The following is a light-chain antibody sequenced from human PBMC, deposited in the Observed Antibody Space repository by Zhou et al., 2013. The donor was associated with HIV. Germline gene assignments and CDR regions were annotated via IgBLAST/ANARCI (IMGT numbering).Light chain of an antibody. CDR1: QSVNTN. V-gene: IGKV3-15*01. J-gene: IGKJ5*01. CDR2: DAS. Sequence: EIVMTQSPATLSVSPGERVTLSCRASQSVNTNLAWYQQKPGQAPRLLIYDASIKATGLPARFSGSGSGTEFALTISNLQSEDFALYFCQQYGVRGTFGQGTRLEIK. CDR3: QQYGVRGT.